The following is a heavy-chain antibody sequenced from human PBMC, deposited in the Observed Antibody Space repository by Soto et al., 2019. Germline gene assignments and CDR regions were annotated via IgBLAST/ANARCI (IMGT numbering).Heavy chain of an antibody. CDR3: ARDHAPAFDI. Sequence: PSETLSLTCAVYGGSFSGYYWSWIRQPPGKGLEWIGEINHSGSTNYNPSLKSRVTISVDTSKNHFSLKLSSVTAADTAVYYCARDHAPAFDIWGQGTMVTVSS. CDR2: INHSGST. CDR1: GGSFSGYY. V-gene: IGHV4-34*01. J-gene: IGHJ3*02.